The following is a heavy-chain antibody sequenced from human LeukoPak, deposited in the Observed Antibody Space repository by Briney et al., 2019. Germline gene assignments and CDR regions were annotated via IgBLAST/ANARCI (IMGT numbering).Heavy chain of an antibody. CDR2: IIPIFGTA. Sequence: SVKVSCKASGYTFTSYGISWVRQAHGQGLEWMGGIIPIFGTANYAQKFQGRVTITTDESTSTAYMELSSLRSEDTAVYYCARVPESYCSSTSCYEDYYYYMDVWGKGTTVTVSS. CDR3: ARVPESYCSSTSCYEDYYYYMDV. D-gene: IGHD2-2*01. CDR1: GYTFTSYG. J-gene: IGHJ6*03. V-gene: IGHV1-69*05.